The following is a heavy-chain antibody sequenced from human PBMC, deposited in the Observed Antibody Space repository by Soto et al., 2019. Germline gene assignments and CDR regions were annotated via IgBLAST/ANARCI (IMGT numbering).Heavy chain of an antibody. CDR1: GFTFSSYS. D-gene: IGHD3-10*01. CDR3: ARVWRGGSGSYNDY. CDR2: ISSSSSYI. J-gene: IGHJ4*02. Sequence: EVQLVESGGGLVKPGGSLRLSCAASGFTFSSYSMNWVRQAPGKGLEWVSSISSSSSYIYYADSVKGRFTISRDNAKNSLYLQMNSLRAEDTAVYYCARVWRGGSGSYNDYWGQGTLVTVSS. V-gene: IGHV3-21*01.